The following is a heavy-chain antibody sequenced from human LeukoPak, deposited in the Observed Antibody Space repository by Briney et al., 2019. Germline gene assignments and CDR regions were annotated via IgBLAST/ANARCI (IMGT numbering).Heavy chain of an antibody. CDR3: ARIWPDL. V-gene: IGHV4-34*01. CDR1: GESFSGYF. CDR2: INHSGYT. J-gene: IGHJ2*01. Sequence: QASETLSLTCAVYGESFSGYFWSWIRQPPGKGLEWIGEINHSGYTNYNPSLKSRVTISLDTSKKQFSLRLSSVTAADTAVYYCARIWPDLWGRGTLVTVSS. D-gene: IGHD3-10*01.